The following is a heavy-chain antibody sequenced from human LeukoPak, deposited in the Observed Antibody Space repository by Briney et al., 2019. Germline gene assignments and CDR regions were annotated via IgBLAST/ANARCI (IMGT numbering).Heavy chain of an antibody. D-gene: IGHD6-13*01. Sequence: GGSLRLSCAASGFTFSSYWMCWVRRAPGKGLEWVSGINWNGGSTGYADSVKGRFTISRDNAKNSLYLQMNSLRAEDTAVYYCAGGSSYEWAEYFQHWGQGTLVTVSS. CDR2: INWNGGST. J-gene: IGHJ1*01. V-gene: IGHV3-20*04. CDR1: GFTFSSYW. CDR3: AGGSSYEWAEYFQH.